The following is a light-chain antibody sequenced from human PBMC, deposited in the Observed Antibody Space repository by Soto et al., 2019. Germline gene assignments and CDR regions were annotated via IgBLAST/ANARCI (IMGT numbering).Light chain of an antibody. CDR1: QSINNW. CDR3: QQDCDYSPRT. J-gene: IGKJ1*01. V-gene: IGKV1-5*01. CDR2: DSS. Sequence: DIQMTQSPSTLSASVGDRVTITCRASQSINNWLAWYQQKPGKAPNLLISDSSDLQSGVPSRFSGSGSGTEFTLTISSLQPDDFATYYCQQDCDYSPRTFAQGTKVDIK.